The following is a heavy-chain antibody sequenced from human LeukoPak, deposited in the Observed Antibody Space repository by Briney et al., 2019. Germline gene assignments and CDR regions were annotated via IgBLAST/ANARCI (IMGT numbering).Heavy chain of an antibody. CDR2: ISGSGGST. CDR1: GFTFSSYA. J-gene: IGHJ6*02. CDR3: AKVGTMVHYYYGMDV. Sequence: PGGSLRLSCAASGFTFSSYAMSWVRQAPGKGLEWVSAISGSGGSTYYADSVKGRFTISRDNSKNTLYLQMNSLRAEDTAVYYCAKVGTMVHYYYGMDVWGQGTTVTVSS. D-gene: IGHD3-10*01. V-gene: IGHV3-23*01.